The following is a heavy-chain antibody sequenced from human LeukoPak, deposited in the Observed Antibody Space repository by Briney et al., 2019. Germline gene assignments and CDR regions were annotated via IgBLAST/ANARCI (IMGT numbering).Heavy chain of an antibody. CDR1: RFTFSSYS. CDR3: ARTAVALDFDY. D-gene: IGHD6-19*01. Sequence: PGGSLRLSCAASRFTFSSYSMNWVRQAPGKGLEWVSSISSSSSYIYHADSVKGRFTTSRDNAENSLYLQMNSLRAEDTAVYYCARTAVALDFDYWGQGTLVTVSS. J-gene: IGHJ4*02. V-gene: IGHV3-21*01. CDR2: ISSSSSYI.